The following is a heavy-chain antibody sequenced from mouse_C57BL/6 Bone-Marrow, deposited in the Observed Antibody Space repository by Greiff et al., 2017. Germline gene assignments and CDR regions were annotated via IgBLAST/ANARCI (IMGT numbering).Heavy chain of an antibody. CDR1: GYSFTGYY. D-gene: IGHD1-1*01. V-gene: IGHV1-42*01. J-gene: IGHJ1*03. CDR2: INPSTGGT. CDR3: ANYYGSGLYWYFDV. Sequence: EVQLQQSGPELVKPGASVKISCKASGYSFTGYYMTWVKQSPEKSLEWIGEINPSTGGTTYKQKFKAKATLTVDTSSSTAYMQLKSLTSEDSAVYYCANYYGSGLYWYFDVWGTGTTVTVSS.